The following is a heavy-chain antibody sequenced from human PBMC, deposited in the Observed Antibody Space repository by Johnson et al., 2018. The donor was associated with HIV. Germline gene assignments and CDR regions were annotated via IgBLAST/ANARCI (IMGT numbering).Heavy chain of an antibody. CDR1: GFTFSSYW. V-gene: IGHV3-7*01. CDR2: IKQDGSEK. CDR3: VKSGGGWSDAFDI. Sequence: VQLVESGGGLIQPGGSLRLSCAASGFTFSSYWMSWVRQAPGKGLEWVANIKQDGSEKYYVDSVKGRFTISRDNSKNTLYLQMNSLRAGDTAVYYCVKSGGGWSDAFDIWGQGTMVTVSS. D-gene: IGHD6-19*01. J-gene: IGHJ3*02.